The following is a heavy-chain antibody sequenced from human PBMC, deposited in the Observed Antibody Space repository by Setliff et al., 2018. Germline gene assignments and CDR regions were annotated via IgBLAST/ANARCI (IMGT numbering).Heavy chain of an antibody. J-gene: IGHJ3*02. CDR1: GGSISTYY. D-gene: IGHD6-13*01. V-gene: IGHV4-59*01. CDR2: IYYSGTT. Sequence: PSETLSLTCTVSGGSISTYYWSWIRQTPVKGLEWIGHIYYSGTTNYNASLKNRVSISVDTSRNHFSLKLNSVTAADTAVYYCARVGSSSWYGGGFDIWGQGTMVTVSS. CDR3: ARVGSSSWYGGGFDI.